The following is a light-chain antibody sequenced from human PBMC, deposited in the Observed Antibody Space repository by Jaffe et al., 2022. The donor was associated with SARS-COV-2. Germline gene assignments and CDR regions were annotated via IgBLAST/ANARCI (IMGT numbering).Light chain of an antibody. Sequence: SYELTQPPSVSVSPGQTASITCSGDGFPTKYAYWYQQKSGQAPVLVMFEDDQRPSGIPERFSGSTSGTMATLTVSGAQVEDEGDYYCFSTDNNNSPLFGGGTKLTVL. V-gene: IGLV3-10*01. CDR2: EDD. J-gene: IGLJ2*01. CDR3: FSTDNNNSPL. CDR1: GFPTKY.